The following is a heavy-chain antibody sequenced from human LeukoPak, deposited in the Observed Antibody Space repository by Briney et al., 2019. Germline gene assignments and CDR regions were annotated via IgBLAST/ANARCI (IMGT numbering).Heavy chain of an antibody. CDR1: GFTFSSYG. Sequence: GGSLRLSCAASGFTFSSYGMHGVRQAPGKGLEGVAGISYDGSNKYYADSVKGRFTISRANSKNPVYLQMNSLRAEDTAVYYCAKDLTVWGQGTTVTVSS. CDR3: AKDLTV. V-gene: IGHV3-30*18. J-gene: IGHJ6*02. CDR2: ISYDGSNK.